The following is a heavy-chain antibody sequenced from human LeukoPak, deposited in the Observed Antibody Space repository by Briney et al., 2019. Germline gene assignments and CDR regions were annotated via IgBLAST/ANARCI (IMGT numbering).Heavy chain of an antibody. CDR1: GFTFSSYA. CDR3: ARTRSFRAWELLDFYLDY. CDR2: ISYDGSNK. V-gene: IGHV3-30-3*01. Sequence: PGGSLRLSCAASGFTFSSYAMHWVRQAPGKGLEWVAVISYDGSNKYYADSVKGRFTISRDNSKNTLYLQMNSLRAEDTAVYYCARTRSFRAWELLDFYLDYWGQGTLVTVSS. J-gene: IGHJ4*02. D-gene: IGHD1-26*01.